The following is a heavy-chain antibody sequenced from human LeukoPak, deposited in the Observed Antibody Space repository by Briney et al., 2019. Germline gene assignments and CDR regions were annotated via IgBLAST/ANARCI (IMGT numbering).Heavy chain of an antibody. CDR1: GFTFNSYS. CDR3: ARSIMYGDHGEDI. CDR2: INSVGGTT. V-gene: IGHV3-48*04. D-gene: IGHD4-17*01. J-gene: IGHJ3*02. Sequence: GGSLRLSFEASGFTFNSYSFNWVRQAPGKGLEWISYINSVGGTTFYADSVKGRFTISRDNAKNTLYLQMDSLRAEDAAIYYCARSIMYGDHGEDIWGQGTVVAVSS.